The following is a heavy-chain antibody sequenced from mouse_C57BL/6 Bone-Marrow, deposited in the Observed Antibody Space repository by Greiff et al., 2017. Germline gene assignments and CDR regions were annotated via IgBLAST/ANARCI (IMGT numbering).Heavy chain of an antibody. CDR3: ARDPYYYGSRSYAMDY. CDR2: ISYDGSN. D-gene: IGHD1-1*01. CDR1: GYSITSGYY. Sequence: DVQLQESGPGLVKPSQSLSLTCSVTGYSITSGYYWNWIRQFPGNKLEWMGYISYDGSNNYNPSLKNRISITRDTSKNQFFLKLNSVTTEDTATYYCARDPYYYGSRSYAMDYWGQGTSVTVSS. J-gene: IGHJ4*01. V-gene: IGHV3-6*01.